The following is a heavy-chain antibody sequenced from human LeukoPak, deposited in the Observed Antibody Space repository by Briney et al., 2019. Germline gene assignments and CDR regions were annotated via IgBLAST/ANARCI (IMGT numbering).Heavy chain of an antibody. D-gene: IGHD1-26*01. CDR2: ISDSGSAP. V-gene: IGHV3-11*04. CDR3: ARDLYSGSPPFDY. J-gene: IGHJ4*02. Sequence: PGGSLRLSCAASGFTFSDYYMSWIRQVPGKGLEWVSYISDSGSAPYYADSVKGRFTISRDNAKNSVYLQMNSLRAEDTAVYYCARDLYSGSPPFDYWGQGTPVTVSS. CDR1: GFTFSDYY.